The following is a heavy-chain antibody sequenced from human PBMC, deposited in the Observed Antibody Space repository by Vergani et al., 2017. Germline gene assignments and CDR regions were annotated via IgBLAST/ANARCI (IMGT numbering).Heavy chain of an antibody. D-gene: IGHD2-2*02. Sequence: QVQLVQSGAEVKKPGSSVKVSCKASGGTFSSYTISWVRQAPGQGLEWMGRIIPILGIANYAQKFQGRVTITADKSTSTAYMELSSLRSEDTAVYYCARAVRYCSSTSCYNYHYYMDVWGKGTTVTVSS. V-gene: IGHV1-69*02. CDR2: IIPILGIA. CDR1: GGTFSSYT. J-gene: IGHJ6*03. CDR3: ARAVRYCSSTSCYNYHYYMDV.